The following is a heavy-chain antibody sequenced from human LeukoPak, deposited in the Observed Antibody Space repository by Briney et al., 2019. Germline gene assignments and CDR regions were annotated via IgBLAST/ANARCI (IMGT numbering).Heavy chain of an antibody. V-gene: IGHV1-18*01. Sequence: ASVKVSCKASGYTFTSYGISWVRQAPGQGLEWMGWISAYNGNTNYAQKLQGRVTMTTDTSTSTAYMELRSLRSDDTAVYYCARGKDFWSGYATAFDYWGQGTLVTVSS. CDR2: ISAYNGNT. CDR1: GYTFTSYG. CDR3: ARGKDFWSGYATAFDY. D-gene: IGHD3-3*01. J-gene: IGHJ4*02.